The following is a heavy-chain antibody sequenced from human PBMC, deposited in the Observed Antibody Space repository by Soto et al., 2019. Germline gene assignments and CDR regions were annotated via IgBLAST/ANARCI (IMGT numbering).Heavy chain of an antibody. V-gene: IGHV1-69*13. Sequence: ASVKVSCKASGGTFSSYAISWVRQAPGQGLEWMGGIIPIFGTANYAQKFQGRVTITADESTSTAYMELSSLRSEDTAVYYFARDRRRSDNYDSSGYYWGVYWGQGTLVTVSS. CDR3: ARDRRRSDNYDSSGYYWGVY. CDR1: GGTFSSYA. J-gene: IGHJ4*02. D-gene: IGHD3-22*01. CDR2: IIPIFGTA.